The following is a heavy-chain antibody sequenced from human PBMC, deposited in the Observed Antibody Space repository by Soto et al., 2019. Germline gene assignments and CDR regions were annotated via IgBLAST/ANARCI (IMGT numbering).Heavy chain of an antibody. J-gene: IGHJ4*02. CDR1: GGTFSSYT. D-gene: IGHD6-13*01. CDR2: IIPILGIA. Sequence: QVQLVQSGAEVKKPGSSVKVSCKASGGTFSSYTISWVRQAPGQGLEWMGRIIPILGIANYAQKFQGRVTITADKATSRAYMELSSLRSEDTAVYYCARGSIAAAGASEFEYWGQGTLVTVSS. CDR3: ARGSIAAAGASEFEY. V-gene: IGHV1-69*02.